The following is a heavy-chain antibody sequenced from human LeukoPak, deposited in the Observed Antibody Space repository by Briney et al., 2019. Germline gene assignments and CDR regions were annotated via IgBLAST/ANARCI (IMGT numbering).Heavy chain of an antibody. J-gene: IGHJ4*02. D-gene: IGHD2-2*01. CDR1: GFMFSRFA. Sequence: GGSLRLSCAASGFMFSRFAMSWVRQAPGKGLEWVSAIRGDTGKTFYADSVKGRFTISRDNSKDTLYLRMNSLRAEDTAVYHCARGRTGAAALDFWGPGTLVTVSS. CDR3: ARGRTGAAALDF. V-gene: IGHV3-23*01. CDR2: IRGDTGKT.